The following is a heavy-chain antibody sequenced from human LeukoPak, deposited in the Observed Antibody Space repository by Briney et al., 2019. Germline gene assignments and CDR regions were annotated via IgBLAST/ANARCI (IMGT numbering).Heavy chain of an antibody. Sequence: GTSVKVSCKASGFTFTSSAMQWVRQARGQRLEWIGWIVVGSGNTNYAQEFQERVTITRDMSTSTAYMELSSLRSEDTAVYYCAAGSSSWLDAFDIWGQGTMVTVSS. V-gene: IGHV1-58*02. CDR1: GFTFTSSA. D-gene: IGHD6-13*01. CDR2: IVVGSGNT. CDR3: AAGSSSWLDAFDI. J-gene: IGHJ3*02.